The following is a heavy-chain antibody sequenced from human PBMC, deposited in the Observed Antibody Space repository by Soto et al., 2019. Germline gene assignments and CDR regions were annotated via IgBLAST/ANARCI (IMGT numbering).Heavy chain of an antibody. CDR2: ISGSGGST. J-gene: IGHJ5*02. Sequence: PGGSLRLSCAASGFTFRSYAMSWVRQAPGKGLEWVSAISGSGGSTYYADSVKGRFTISRDNSKNTLYLKMNSLRAEDTAVYYCAKDLTPYCSSTSCHHGSWFDPWGQGTLVSVSS. V-gene: IGHV3-23*01. CDR1: GFTFRSYA. D-gene: IGHD2-2*01. CDR3: AKDLTPYCSSTSCHHGSWFDP.